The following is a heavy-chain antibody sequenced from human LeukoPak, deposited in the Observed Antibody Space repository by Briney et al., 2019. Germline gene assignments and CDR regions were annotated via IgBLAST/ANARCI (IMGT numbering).Heavy chain of an antibody. Sequence: GGSLRLSCAASGFTFSSYSMNWVRQAPGKGLEWVSSISSSSSYIYYADSVKGRFTISRDNAKKSLYLQMNSLRAEDTAVYYCARATTYDILTGYSDYWGQGTLVTVSS. V-gene: IGHV3-21*01. D-gene: IGHD3-9*01. CDR2: ISSSSSYI. CDR1: GFTFSSYS. CDR3: ARATTYDILTGYSDY. J-gene: IGHJ4*02.